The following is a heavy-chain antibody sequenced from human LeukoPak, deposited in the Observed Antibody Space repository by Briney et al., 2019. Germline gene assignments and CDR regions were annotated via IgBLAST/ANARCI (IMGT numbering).Heavy chain of an antibody. CDR1: GFTFSSYG. Sequence: GGSLRLSCAASGFTFSSYGMHWVRQAPGKGLDWVAVISNDGSKKYYADSVKGRFTISRDNSKNTLSLQVSSLRAEDTAVYYCAKDRYSYALEYSDSWGQGTLVTVSS. CDR3: AKDRYSYALEYSDS. D-gene: IGHD5-18*01. CDR2: ISNDGSKK. V-gene: IGHV3-30*18. J-gene: IGHJ4*02.